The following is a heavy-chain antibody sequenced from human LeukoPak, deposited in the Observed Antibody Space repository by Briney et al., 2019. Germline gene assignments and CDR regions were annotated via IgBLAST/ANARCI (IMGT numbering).Heavy chain of an antibody. D-gene: IGHD5-18*01. CDR3: ARHMVRHYYGMDV. J-gene: IGHJ6*02. CDR2: ISYDGSNK. CDR1: GFTFSSYA. Sequence: PSGGSLRLSCAASGFTFSSYAMHWVRQAPGKGLEWVAVISYDGSNKYYADSVKGRFTISRDNSKNTLYLQMNSLRAEDTAVYYCARHMVRHYYGMDVWGQGTTVTVSS. V-gene: IGHV3-30-3*01.